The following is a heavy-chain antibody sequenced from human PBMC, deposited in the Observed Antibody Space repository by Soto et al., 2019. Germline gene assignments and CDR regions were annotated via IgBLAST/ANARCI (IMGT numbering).Heavy chain of an antibody. CDR1: GFTFSSYS. CDR2: ISSSSRTI. CDR3: ARAHYYYDSSGYFHY. V-gene: IGHV3-48*01. J-gene: IGHJ4*02. Sequence: GGSLRLSCAASGFTFSSYSMNWVRQAPGKGLEWVSYISSSSRTIYYADSVKGRFTISRDNAKNSLYLQMNSLRAEDTAVYYCARAHYYYDSSGYFHYWGQGSLVTVSS. D-gene: IGHD3-22*01.